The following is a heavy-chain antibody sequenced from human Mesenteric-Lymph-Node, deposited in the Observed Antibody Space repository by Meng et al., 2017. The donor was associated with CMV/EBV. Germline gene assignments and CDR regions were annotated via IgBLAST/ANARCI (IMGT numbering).Heavy chain of an antibody. D-gene: IGHD2-2*02. CDR1: GFTFSSYA. V-gene: IGHV3-30-3*01. J-gene: IGHJ1*01. CDR2: ISYDGSSK. Sequence: GESLKISCAASGFTFSSYAMHWVRQAPGKGLEWVAVISYDGSSKYYADSVKGRFTISRDNSKNTLYLQMNSLRADDTAVFYCARDYVAAAIHYFQHWGQGTLVTVSS. CDR3: ARDYVAAAIHYFQH.